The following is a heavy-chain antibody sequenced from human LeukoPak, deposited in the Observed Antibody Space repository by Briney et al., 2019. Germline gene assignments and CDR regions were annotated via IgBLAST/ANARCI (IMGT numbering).Heavy chain of an antibody. CDR3: AKDSPRYCSSTSCSPGAFDI. CDR1: GFTFSSYA. V-gene: IGHV3-23*01. Sequence: GGSLRLSCAAPGFTFSSYAMSWVRQAPGKGLEWVSAISGSGGSTYYADSVKGRFTISRDNSKNTLYLQMNSLRAEDTAVYYCAKDSPRYCSSTSCSPGAFDIWGQGTMVTVSS. CDR2: ISGSGGST. D-gene: IGHD2-2*01. J-gene: IGHJ3*02.